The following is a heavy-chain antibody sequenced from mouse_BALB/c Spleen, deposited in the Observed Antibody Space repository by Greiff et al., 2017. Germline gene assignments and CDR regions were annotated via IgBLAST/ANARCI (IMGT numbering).Heavy chain of an antibody. D-gene: IGHD2-10*02. Sequence: EVKLVESGGGLVQPGGSLKLSCAASGFTFSSFGMHWVRQAPEKGLEWVAYISSGSSTIYYADTVKGRFTISRDNPKNTLFLQMTSLRSEDTAMYYCARSEYGNLLYMDDWGQGTTVTVSS. V-gene: IGHV5-17*02. J-gene: IGHJ4*01. CDR3: ARSEYGNLLYMDD. CDR1: GFTFSSFG. CDR2: ISSGSSTI.